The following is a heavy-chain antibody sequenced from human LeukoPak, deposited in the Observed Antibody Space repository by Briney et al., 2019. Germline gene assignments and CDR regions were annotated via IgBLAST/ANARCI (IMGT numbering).Heavy chain of an antibody. CDR1: GYSFTSYW. CDR2: IYPGDSDT. Sequence: GESLKISCKGSGYSFTSYWIGWVRQMPGKGLEWMGIIYPGDSDTRYSPSFQGQVTISADKSISTAYLQWSSLKASDTAMYYCARPGAPLEWFGYFDYWGQGTLVTVSS. CDR3: ARPGAPLEWFGYFDY. D-gene: IGHD3-3*01. V-gene: IGHV5-51*01. J-gene: IGHJ4*02.